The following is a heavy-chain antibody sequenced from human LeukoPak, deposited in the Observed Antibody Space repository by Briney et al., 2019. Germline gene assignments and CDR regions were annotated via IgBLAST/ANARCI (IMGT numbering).Heavy chain of an antibody. CDR2: MKGDGSHI. J-gene: IGHJ4*02. Sequence: GGSLRLSCAASGFTFGNYWMSWVRQAPGGGLQWVASMKGDGSHIYYVDSVKGRFIISRDNARNSLYLQMSSLRVEDTAIYYCASLFGGVTTYDYRGQGAQVTVSS. CDR1: GFTFGNYW. D-gene: IGHD4-11*01. V-gene: IGHV3-7*01. CDR3: ASLFGGVTTYDY.